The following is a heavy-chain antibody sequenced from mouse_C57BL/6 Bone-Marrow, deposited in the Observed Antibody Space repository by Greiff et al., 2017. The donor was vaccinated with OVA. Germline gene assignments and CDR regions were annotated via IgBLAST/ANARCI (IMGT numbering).Heavy chain of an antibody. CDR3: ARTLLRRGDWFAY. Sequence: QVTLNVSGPGLLQPSQSLSLSCSFSGFSLSTFGMGVGRLRQRSGLGLVWLAHIRWDDAKYYNPAMKSRLTTSNDTTKNQVFLKIANVDSADTATYYWARTLLRRGDWFAYWGQGTLVTVSA. V-gene: IGHV8-8*01. D-gene: IGHD1-1*01. CDR2: IRWDDAK. CDR1: GFSLSTFGMG. J-gene: IGHJ3*01.